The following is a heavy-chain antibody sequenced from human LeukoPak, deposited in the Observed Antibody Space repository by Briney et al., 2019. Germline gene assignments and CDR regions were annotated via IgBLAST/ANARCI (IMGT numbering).Heavy chain of an antibody. CDR2: INTNTGNP. V-gene: IGHV7-4-1*02. CDR3: ARDTYTSSWYWYGLDV. J-gene: IGHJ6*02. D-gene: IGHD6-13*01. Sequence: ASVKVSCKASGYTFTSYAMNWVRQASGQGLEWMGWINTNTGNPMYAQGFTGRFVFSLDTSVSTAYLQISSLKAEDTAVYYCARDTYTSSWYWYGLDVWGQGTTVTVSS. CDR1: GYTFTSYA.